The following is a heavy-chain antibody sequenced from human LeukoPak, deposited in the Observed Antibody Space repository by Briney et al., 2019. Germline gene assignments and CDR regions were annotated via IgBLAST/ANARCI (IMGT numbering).Heavy chain of an antibody. D-gene: IGHD3-16*02. CDR1: GYSISSGYY. J-gene: IGHJ4*02. CDR2: IYHSGST. Sequence: NPSETLSLTCAVSGYSISSGYYWGWIRQPPGKGLEWSGSIYHSGSTYYNPSLKSRVTISVDTSKNQFSLELSSVTAADTAVYYCARNPPPHYYYVWGSYRPYFDYWGQGTLVTVSS. V-gene: IGHV4-38-2*01. CDR3: ARNPPPHYYYVWGSYRPYFDY.